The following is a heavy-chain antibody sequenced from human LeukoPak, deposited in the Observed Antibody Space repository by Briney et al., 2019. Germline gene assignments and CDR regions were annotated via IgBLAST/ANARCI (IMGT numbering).Heavy chain of an antibody. Sequence: GGSLRLSCAASGFTFSSYAMSWVRQAPGKGLEWVSAISGSGGSTYYADSVKGRFTISRDNPKNTLYLQMNSLRAEDTAVYYCAKGGSSGWFLSFDYWGQGTLVTVSS. CDR2: ISGSGGST. CDR3: AKGGSSGWFLSFDY. J-gene: IGHJ4*02. CDR1: GFTFSSYA. D-gene: IGHD6-19*01. V-gene: IGHV3-23*01.